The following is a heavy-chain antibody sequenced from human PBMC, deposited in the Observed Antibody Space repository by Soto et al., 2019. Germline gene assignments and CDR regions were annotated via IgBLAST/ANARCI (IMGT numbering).Heavy chain of an antibody. D-gene: IGHD6-6*01. V-gene: IGHV3-30*18. J-gene: IGHJ6*02. CDR3: AKDFSGSSSLYYYGMDV. Sequence: GGSLRLSCAASGFTFSSYGMHWVRQAPGKGLEWVAVISYDGSNKYYADSVKGRFTISRDNSKNTLYLQMNSLRAEDTAVYYCAKDFSGSSSLYYYGMDVWGQGTTVTVSS. CDR2: ISYDGSNK. CDR1: GFTFSSYG.